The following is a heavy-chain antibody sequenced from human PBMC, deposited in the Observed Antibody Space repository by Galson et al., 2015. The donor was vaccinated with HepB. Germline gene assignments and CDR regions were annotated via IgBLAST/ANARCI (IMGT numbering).Heavy chain of an antibody. CDR2: MNPNSGHT. V-gene: IGHV1-8*01. Sequence: KVSCKASGYMFTSYEINWVRQATGQGLEWMGWMNPNSGHTGYAQNFQGRVTMTRNTSITTAYLELSSLTSEDTAVYYCARCPTPPLYYDFWSGYFPIDYWGQGTLVTVSS. D-gene: IGHD3-3*01. J-gene: IGHJ4*02. CDR1: GYMFTSYE. CDR3: ARCPTPPLYYDFWSGYFPIDY.